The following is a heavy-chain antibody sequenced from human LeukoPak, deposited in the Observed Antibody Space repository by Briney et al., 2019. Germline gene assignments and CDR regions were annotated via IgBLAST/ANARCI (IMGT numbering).Heavy chain of an antibody. V-gene: IGHV1-18*01. CDR1: GYTFTIYG. D-gene: IGHD3-16*02. Sequence: SFKASGYTFTIYGXSWVRQAPGQGLEWMGWISAYNGNTNYAQKLQGRVTMTTDTSTSTAYMELRSLRSDDTAVYYSARGRIMITFGGVIAPCAFDIWGQGXXXXVSX. CDR3: ARGRIMITFGGVIAPCAFDI. J-gene: IGHJ3*02. CDR2: ISAYNGNT.